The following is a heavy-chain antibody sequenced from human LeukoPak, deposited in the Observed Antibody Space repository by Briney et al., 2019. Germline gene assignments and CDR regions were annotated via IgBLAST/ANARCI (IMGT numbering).Heavy chain of an antibody. J-gene: IGHJ4*02. CDR3: ARDTRAGYYYFDY. CDR1: GFTFSSYA. Sequence: GGSLRLSCAASGFTFSSYAMHWVRQAPGKGLEWVAVISYDGSNKYYADSVKGRFTISRDNSKNTLYLQMNSLRAEDTAVYYCARDTRAGYYYFDYWGQGTLVTVSS. V-gene: IGHV3-30-3*01. CDR2: ISYDGSNK. D-gene: IGHD5-18*01.